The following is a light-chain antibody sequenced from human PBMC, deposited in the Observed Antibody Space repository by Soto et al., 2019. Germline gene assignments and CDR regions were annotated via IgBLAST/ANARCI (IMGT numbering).Light chain of an antibody. V-gene: IGKV3-11*01. Sequence: EIVLTQSPATLSLSPGERATLSCRASQSVRSYLAWYQQKPGQAPRLLIYDASNRATGIPARFSGSGFGTDFTLTISSLEPEDFAVYYCQQRSNWLTFGGGTKVDIK. CDR2: DAS. CDR1: QSVRSY. CDR3: QQRSNWLT. J-gene: IGKJ4*01.